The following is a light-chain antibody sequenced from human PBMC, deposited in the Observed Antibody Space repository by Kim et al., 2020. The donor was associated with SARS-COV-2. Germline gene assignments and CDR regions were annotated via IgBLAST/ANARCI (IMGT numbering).Light chain of an antibody. Sequence: GQSVTIYCTGSSSDVGDENLVSWYQQHPGKAPKLMIYDVSKRPSGVPDRFSGSKSGNTASLTISGLQPEDEADYYCCSYAGSYSVVFGGGTQLTVL. CDR3: CSYAGSYSVV. CDR2: DVS. V-gene: IGLV2-11*01. J-gene: IGLJ2*01. CDR1: SSDVGDENL.